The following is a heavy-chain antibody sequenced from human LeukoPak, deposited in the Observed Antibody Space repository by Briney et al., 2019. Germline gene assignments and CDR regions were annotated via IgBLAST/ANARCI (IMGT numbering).Heavy chain of an antibody. CDR2: ISYDGSNK. CDR1: GFTFRSYA. CDR3: AREIFNGFDI. Sequence: PGRSLRLSCAGSGFTFRSYAMHWVRQAPGKGLEWVAVISYDGSNKDYADSVKGRFTTSRDNSKNTLFLQMNSLRAEDTAVYYCAREIFNGFDIWGQGTMVTVSS. V-gene: IGHV3-30-3*01. J-gene: IGHJ3*02.